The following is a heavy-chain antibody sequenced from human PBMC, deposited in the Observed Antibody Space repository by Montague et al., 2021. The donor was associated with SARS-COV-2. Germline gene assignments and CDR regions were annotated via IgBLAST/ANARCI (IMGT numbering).Heavy chain of an antibody. CDR2: IYTSGST. D-gene: IGHD3-10*01. V-gene: IGHV4-61*02. CDR3: ARVGVGTMVRGVIPAYYYDGMDV. J-gene: IGHJ6*02. CDR1: GGSISSGSYY. Sequence: TLSLTCTVSGGSISSGSYYCIWIRQPAGKGLEWIGRIYTSGSTTYNPSLKSRVTISVDTSKNQFSLKLTSVTAADPSVYYCARVGVGTMVRGVIPAYYYDGMDVWGQGTTVTVSS.